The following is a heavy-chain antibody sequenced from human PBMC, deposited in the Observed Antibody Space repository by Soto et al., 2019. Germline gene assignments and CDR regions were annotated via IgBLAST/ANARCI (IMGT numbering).Heavy chain of an antibody. V-gene: IGHV1-18*01. Sequence: ASVKVSCKASGYTFTSYGISWVRQAPGQGLEWMGWISAYNGNTNYAQRLQGRVTMTTDTSTSTAYMELRSLRSDDTAVYYCARDLGSSGWYSFIYWGQGTLVTVSS. CDR2: ISAYNGNT. CDR3: ARDLGSSGWYSFIY. CDR1: GYTFTSYG. J-gene: IGHJ4*02. D-gene: IGHD6-19*01.